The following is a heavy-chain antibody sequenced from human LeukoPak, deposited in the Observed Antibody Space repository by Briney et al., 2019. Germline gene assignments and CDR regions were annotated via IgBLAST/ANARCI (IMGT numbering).Heavy chain of an antibody. Sequence: SETLSLTCTVSGVSISSDYWSWIRQPAGKGLEWIGRINISGSTNYNPSLKSRVTMSVDTSKNQFSLKLSSVTAADTAVYYCAREKSSWSGLDAFDIWGQGTMVTVSS. CDR2: INISGST. V-gene: IGHV4-4*07. D-gene: IGHD6-13*01. CDR1: GVSISSDY. CDR3: AREKSSWSGLDAFDI. J-gene: IGHJ3*02.